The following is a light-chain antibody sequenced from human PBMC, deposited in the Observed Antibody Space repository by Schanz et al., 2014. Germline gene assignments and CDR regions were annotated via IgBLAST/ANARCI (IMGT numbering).Light chain of an antibody. Sequence: QSALTQPPSASGSPGQSVTISCTGTSSDVGGYNYVSWYQQYPGKAPKLIIYDVSDRPSAVSSRFSGSKSGNTASLTISGLQTEDEADYYCSSYTSSTVVFGGGTKLTVL. CDR1: SSDVGGYNY. J-gene: IGLJ2*01. V-gene: IGLV2-14*03. CDR2: DVS. CDR3: SSYTSSTVV.